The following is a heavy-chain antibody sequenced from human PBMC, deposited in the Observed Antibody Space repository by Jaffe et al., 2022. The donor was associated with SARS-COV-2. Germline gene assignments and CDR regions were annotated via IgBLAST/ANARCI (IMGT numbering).Heavy chain of an antibody. CDR2: IFNTGRT. D-gene: IGHD3-10*01. Sequence: QVQLRESGPGLVKPSETLSLTCTGSGGSISSGNYHWNWIRQYPGKGLEWVACIFNTGRTVYNPSLQSRATISLDTSKNQFSLTLSSVTAADTAVYYCARDNDVSGTGSFDYWGQGALVTVSS. CDR1: GGSISSGNYH. CDR3: ARDNDVSGTGSFDY. J-gene: IGHJ4*02. V-gene: IGHV4-31*03.